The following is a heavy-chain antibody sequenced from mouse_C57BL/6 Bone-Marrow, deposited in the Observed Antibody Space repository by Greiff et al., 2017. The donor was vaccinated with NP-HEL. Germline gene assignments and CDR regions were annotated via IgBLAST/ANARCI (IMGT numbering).Heavy chain of an antibody. CDR3: ARGGYYYGSRDN. Sequence: VQLQQSGPELVKPGASVKISCKASGYTFTDYYMNWVKQSHGKSLEWIGDINPNNGGTSYNQKFKGKATLTVDKSSSTAYMELRSLTSEDSAVYYCARGGYYYGSRDNGGQGTTLTVTS. V-gene: IGHV1-26*01. D-gene: IGHD1-1*01. J-gene: IGHJ2*01. CDR1: GYTFTDYY. CDR2: INPNNGGT.